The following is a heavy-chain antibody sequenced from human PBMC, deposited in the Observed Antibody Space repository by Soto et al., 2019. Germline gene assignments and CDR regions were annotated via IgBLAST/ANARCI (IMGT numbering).Heavy chain of an antibody. CDR2: IFSSGST. V-gene: IGHV4-4*07. CDR1: GASIRSTY. CDR3: AREGSYSAYNFAHGIQLWSFDF. D-gene: IGHD5-12*01. J-gene: IGHJ4*02. Sequence: PSETLSLTCTVSGASIRSTYWSWIRQSPGKGLEWIGRIFSSGSTSFNPSLESRVAMSVDTSKNHFSLNLSSVTAADMAVYYCAREGSYSAYNFAHGIQLWSFDFWGQGALVTVSS.